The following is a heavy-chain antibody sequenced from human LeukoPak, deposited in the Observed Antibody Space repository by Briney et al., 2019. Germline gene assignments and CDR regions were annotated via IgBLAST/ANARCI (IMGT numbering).Heavy chain of an antibody. J-gene: IGHJ5*02. CDR3: ARDPGAAAGNLWS. V-gene: IGHV3-66*01. CDR2: IYSGGNI. Sequence: GGSLRLSCVVSGFTVSNNFMTWVRQAPGKGLEWVSLIYSGGNIYYADSVKGRFTIFRDGSKNTLYLQMNSLRAEDTAVYYCARDPGAAAGNLWSWGQGTLVTVSS. CDR1: GFTVSNNF. D-gene: IGHD6-13*01.